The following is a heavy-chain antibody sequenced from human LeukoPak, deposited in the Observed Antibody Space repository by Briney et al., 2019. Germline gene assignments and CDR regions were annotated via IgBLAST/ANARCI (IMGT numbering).Heavy chain of an antibody. CDR3: ARVCHSSTWQGVDY. Sequence: PGGSLRLSCAASGFTFSTYEMNWVRQAPGKGLEWVSYITSSGAAVYYADSVKGRFTVSRDNAQKILYLQMSSLRSEDTAVYYCARVCHSSTWQGVDYWGQGTLVTVSS. CDR2: ITSSGAAV. J-gene: IGHJ4*02. D-gene: IGHD6-13*01. V-gene: IGHV3-48*03. CDR1: GFTFSTYE.